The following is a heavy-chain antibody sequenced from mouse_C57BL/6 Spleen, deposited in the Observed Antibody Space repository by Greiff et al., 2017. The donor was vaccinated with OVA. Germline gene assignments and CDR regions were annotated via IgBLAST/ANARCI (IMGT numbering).Heavy chain of an antibody. J-gene: IGHJ3*01. CDR3: ARTGPGPWFAY. V-gene: IGHV1-26*01. CDR1: GYTFTDYY. D-gene: IGHD4-1*01. Sequence: EVKLQQSGPELVKPGASVKISCKASGYTFTDYYMNWVKQSHGKSLEWIGDINPNNGGTSYNQKFKGKATLTVEKSSSTAYMELRSLTSEDSAVYYCARTGPGPWFAYWGQGTLVTVSA. CDR2: INPNNGGT.